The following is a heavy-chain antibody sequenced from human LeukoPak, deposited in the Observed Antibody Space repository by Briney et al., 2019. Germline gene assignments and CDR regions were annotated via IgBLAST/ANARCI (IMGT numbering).Heavy chain of an antibody. D-gene: IGHD4-23*01. CDR3: ARHLVTASFFDY. Sequence: PSETLSLTCAVYGGSFSGYYWSWIRQPPGKGLEWIGSIYYSGSTYYNPSLKSRVTISVDTSKNQFSLKLSSVTAADTAVYYCARHLVTASFFDYWGQGTLVTVSS. CDR1: GGSFSGYY. CDR2: IYYSGST. J-gene: IGHJ4*02. V-gene: IGHV4-34*01.